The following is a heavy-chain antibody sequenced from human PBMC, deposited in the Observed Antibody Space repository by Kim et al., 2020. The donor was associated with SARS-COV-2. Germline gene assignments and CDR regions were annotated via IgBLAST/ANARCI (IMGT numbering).Heavy chain of an antibody. Sequence: GGSLRLSCAASGFTFSSYAMSWVRQAPGKGLEWVSAISGSGGSTYYADSVKGRFTISRDNSKNTLYLQMNSLRAEDTAVYYCANCPDPRSDYYYGMDVRGQGTTVTVSS. V-gene: IGHV3-23*01. CDR1: GFTFSSYA. J-gene: IGHJ6*02. CDR3: ANCPDPRSDYYYGMDV. CDR2: ISGSGGST.